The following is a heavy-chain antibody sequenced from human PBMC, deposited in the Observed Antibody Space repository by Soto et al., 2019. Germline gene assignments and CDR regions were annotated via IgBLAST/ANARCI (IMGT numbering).Heavy chain of an antibody. D-gene: IGHD5-18*01. CDR1: GFTFSGSA. V-gene: IGHV3-73*01. CDR3: TRRGDTAMANFDY. CDR2: VRSKTNSYAT. Sequence: EVQLVESGGGLVQPGGSLKLSCAASGFTFSGSAVHWVRQASGKGLEWLGRVRSKTNSYATAHAASAKGRCTISRDDSRSTAYLEMNSLKTEDTAVYYCTRRGDTAMANFDYWGQGILVTVSS. J-gene: IGHJ4*02.